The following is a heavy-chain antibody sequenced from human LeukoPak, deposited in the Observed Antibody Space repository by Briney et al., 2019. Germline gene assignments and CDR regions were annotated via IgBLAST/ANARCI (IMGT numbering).Heavy chain of an antibody. Sequence: GGSLRLSCAASGFTFSSYAMSWVRLAPGKGLEWVSAISGSGGSTYYADSVKGRFTISRDNSKNTLYLQMNSLRAEDTAVYYCAKSLGYCSGGSCCPFDYWGQGTLVTVSS. CDR1: GFTFSSYA. J-gene: IGHJ4*02. D-gene: IGHD2-15*01. CDR3: AKSLGYCSGGSCCPFDY. CDR2: ISGSGGST. V-gene: IGHV3-23*01.